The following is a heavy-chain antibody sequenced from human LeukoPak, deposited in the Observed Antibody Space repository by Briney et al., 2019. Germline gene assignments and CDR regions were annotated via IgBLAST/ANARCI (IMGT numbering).Heavy chain of an antibody. D-gene: IGHD4-23*01. CDR3: ARVGAHYGGNEYGYFDL. CDR2: ISSSSYI. J-gene: IGHJ2*01. V-gene: IGHV3-21*01. Sequence: GGSLRLSCAVSGCTFSSYSMNWVRQAPGKGLEWVSSISSSSYIYYADSVKGRFTISRDNAKNSLYLQMNSLRAEDTAVYYCARVGAHYGGNEYGYFDLWGRRTLVTFSS. CDR1: GCTFSSYS.